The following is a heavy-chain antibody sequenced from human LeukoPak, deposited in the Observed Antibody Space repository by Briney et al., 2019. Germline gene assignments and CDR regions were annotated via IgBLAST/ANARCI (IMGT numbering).Heavy chain of an antibody. Sequence: GGSLRLSCAASGFTFSSYGMHWVRQAPGKGLEWVAFIRYDGSNKYYADSVKGRFTISRDNSKNTLYLQMNSLTAEDTAVYYCARDNILPGLTGGQGTRVTVSS. CDR2: IRYDGSNK. J-gene: IGHJ4*02. CDR1: GFTFSSYG. D-gene: IGHD3-9*01. V-gene: IGHV3-30*02. CDR3: ARDNILPGLT.